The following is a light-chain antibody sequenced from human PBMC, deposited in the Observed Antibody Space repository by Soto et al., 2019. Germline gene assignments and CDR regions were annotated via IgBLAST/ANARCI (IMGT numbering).Light chain of an antibody. CDR1: RGHRSYA. V-gene: IGLV4-69*01. Sequence: QSVLPQSPSASASLVASVKLTCTLRRGHRSYAIAWHQQQPEKGPRYLMKLNSDGSHSKGDGIHDRLSGSSSGAERYLTITSLQSGDEADYYCQTWGTGIQVFGGGTKVTVL. CDR3: QTWGTGIQV. CDR2: LNSDGSH. J-gene: IGLJ3*02.